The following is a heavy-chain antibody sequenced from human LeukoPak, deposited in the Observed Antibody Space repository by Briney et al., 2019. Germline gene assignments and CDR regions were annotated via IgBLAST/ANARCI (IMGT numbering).Heavy chain of an antibody. J-gene: IGHJ6*03. CDR1: GFTFSSYA. D-gene: IGHD1-26*01. V-gene: IGHV3-30-3*01. CDR2: ISYDGSNK. Sequence: PGGSLRLSCAASGFTFSSYAMHWVRQAPGKGLEWVAVISYDGSNKYYADSVKGRFTISRDNSKNTLYLQMNSLRAEDTAVYYCARDRESVGAAIYYYYYMDVWGKGTTVTVSS. CDR3: ARDRESVGAAIYYYYYMDV.